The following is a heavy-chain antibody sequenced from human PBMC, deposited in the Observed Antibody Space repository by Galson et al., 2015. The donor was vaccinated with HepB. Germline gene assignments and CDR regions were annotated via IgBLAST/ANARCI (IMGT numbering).Heavy chain of an antibody. CDR1: GFTFSDYY. J-gene: IGHJ4*02. D-gene: IGHD3-3*01. Sequence: SCAASGFTFSDYYMSWIRQAPGKGLEWVSYISSSSSYTNYADSVKGRFTISRDNAKNSLYLQMNSLRAEDTAVYYCARKADGSGYPDYWGQGTLVTVSS. V-gene: IGHV3-11*06. CDR2: ISSSSSYT. CDR3: ARKADGSGYPDY.